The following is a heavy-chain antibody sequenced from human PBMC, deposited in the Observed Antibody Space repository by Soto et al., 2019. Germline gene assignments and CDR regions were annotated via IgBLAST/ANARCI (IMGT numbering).Heavy chain of an antibody. J-gene: IGHJ4*02. CDR3: ARDRLRAAAGVDY. CDR1: GFTFSSYG. D-gene: IGHD6-13*01. V-gene: IGHV3-33*01. CDR2: IWYDGSNK. Sequence: QVQLVESGGGVVQPGRSLRLSCAASGFTFSSYGMHWVRQAPGKGLEWVAVIWYDGSNKYYADSMKGRFTISRDNSKNTLYLQMNSLRAEDTAVYYCARDRLRAAAGVDYWGQGTLVTVSS.